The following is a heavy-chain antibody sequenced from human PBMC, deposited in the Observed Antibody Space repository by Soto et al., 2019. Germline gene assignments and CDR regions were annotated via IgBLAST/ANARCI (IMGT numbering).Heavy chain of an antibody. D-gene: IGHD3-10*01. V-gene: IGHV6-1*01. CDR2: TYYKSKWNN. CDR3: TGITWFRGVDV. J-gene: IGHJ6*02. Sequence: SQTRSLTCVISGDSVSSNRAGWNWIRQSPSRGLEWLGRTYYKSKWNNDYALSVKSRITINPDTSKNQFSLHLYSVTPEDTAVYYCTGITWFRGVDVWGQGTPVTVSS. CDR1: GDSVSSNRAG.